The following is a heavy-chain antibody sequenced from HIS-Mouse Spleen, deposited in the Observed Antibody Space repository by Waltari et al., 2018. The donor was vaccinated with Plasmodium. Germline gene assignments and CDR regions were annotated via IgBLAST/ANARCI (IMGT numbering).Heavy chain of an antibody. V-gene: IGHV3-21*01. CDR2: ISSSSSYI. CDR3: AREDILTAYYNDYWYFDL. Sequence: EVQLVESGGGLVKPGGSLRLSCAASGFTFSSYSMNWVRQAPGKGLEWVSSISSSSSYIYYAESGKGRFTISRDNAKNSLYLQMNSLRAEDTAVYYCAREDILTAYYNDYWYFDLWGRGTLVTVSS. D-gene: IGHD3-9*01. CDR1: GFTFSSYS. J-gene: IGHJ2*01.